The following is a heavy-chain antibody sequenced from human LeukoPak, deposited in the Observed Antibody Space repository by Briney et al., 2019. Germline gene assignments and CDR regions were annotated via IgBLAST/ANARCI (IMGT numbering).Heavy chain of an antibody. J-gene: IGHJ4*02. CDR2: IVGSGGST. CDR3: AKVDDYGSGSYYSSFAY. D-gene: IGHD3-10*01. CDR1: GFTSSRHA. V-gene: IGHV3-23*01. Sequence: GGSLRLSCGASGFTSSRHAMHWVRQAPGKGLEWVSSIVGSGGSTYYADSVKGRFTISRDNSKNTLYLQMNSPRAEDTAVYYCAKVDDYGSGSYYSSFAYWGQGTLVTVSS.